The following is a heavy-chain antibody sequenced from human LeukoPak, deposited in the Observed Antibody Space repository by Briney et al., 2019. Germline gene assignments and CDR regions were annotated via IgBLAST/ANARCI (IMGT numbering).Heavy chain of an antibody. D-gene: IGHD3-16*01. Sequence: GGSLRLSCAASGFTFSSYSMNWVRQAPGKGLEWVSSISSSSYIYYADSVKGRFTISRDNSKNTLHLQMNSLRAEDTAVYYCAKGYFSLGGYDYWGQGTLVTVSS. CDR1: GFTFSSYS. CDR2: ISSSSYI. CDR3: AKGYFSLGGYDY. V-gene: IGHV3-21*04. J-gene: IGHJ4*02.